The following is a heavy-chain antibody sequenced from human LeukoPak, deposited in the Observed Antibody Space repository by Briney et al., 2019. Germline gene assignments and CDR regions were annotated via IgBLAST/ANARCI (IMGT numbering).Heavy chain of an antibody. Sequence: QPGRSLRLSCAASGFTFSSYGMHWVRQAPGKGLEWVSAISGSGGSTYYADSVKGRFTISRDNSKNTLYLQMNSLRAEDTAVYYCAKDFYYGMDVWGQGTTVTVSS. CDR1: GFTFSSYG. CDR2: ISGSGGST. J-gene: IGHJ6*02. CDR3: AKDFYYGMDV. V-gene: IGHV3-23*01.